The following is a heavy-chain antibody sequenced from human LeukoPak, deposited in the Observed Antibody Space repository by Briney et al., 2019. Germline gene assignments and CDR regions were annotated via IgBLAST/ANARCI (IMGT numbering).Heavy chain of an antibody. CDR2: IIPIFGTA. CDR1: GYTFTSYY. J-gene: IGHJ4*02. Sequence: GASVKVSCKASGYTFTSYYMHWVRQAPGQGLEWMGGIIPIFGTANYAQKFQGRVTITTDESTSTAYMELSSLRSEDTAVYYCARDGTYYYDSSGYYPSWGQGTLVTVSS. D-gene: IGHD3-22*01. CDR3: ARDGTYYYDSSGYYPS. V-gene: IGHV1-69*05.